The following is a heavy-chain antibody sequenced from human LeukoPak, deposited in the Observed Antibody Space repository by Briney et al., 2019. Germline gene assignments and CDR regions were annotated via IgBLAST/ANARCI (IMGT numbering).Heavy chain of an antibody. CDR1: GGSISSYY. CDR3: ARASGHYYYYYMDV. D-gene: IGHD1-26*01. Sequence: SETLSLTCTVSGGSISSYYWSWIRQPPGKGLEWIGYIYYSGSTNYNPSLKSRVTISVDTSKNQFSLKLSSVTAADTAVYYCARASGHYYYYYMDVWAKGTTVTISS. CDR2: IYYSGST. V-gene: IGHV4-59*01. J-gene: IGHJ6*03.